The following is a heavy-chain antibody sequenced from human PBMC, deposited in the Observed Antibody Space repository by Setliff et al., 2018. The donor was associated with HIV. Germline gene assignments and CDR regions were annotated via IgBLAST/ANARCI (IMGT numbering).Heavy chain of an antibody. J-gene: IGHJ5*02. D-gene: IGHD1-26*01. CDR1: GGSINYYY. Sequence: PSETLSLTCTVSGGSINYYYWNWIRQPAGKGLEWLGRIHSNGNTNFNPSLKSRINMSVDVSKNQVSMKLTSVTAADTALYYCARGRKAVGDWFDPWGQGIQVTVSS. V-gene: IGHV4-4*07. CDR2: IHSNGNT. CDR3: ARGRKAVGDWFDP.